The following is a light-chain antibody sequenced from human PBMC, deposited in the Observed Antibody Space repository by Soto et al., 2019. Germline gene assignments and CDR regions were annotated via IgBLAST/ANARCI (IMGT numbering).Light chain of an antibody. CDR2: AAA. CDR1: QSVSSY. J-gene: IGKJ4*01. CDR3: QQYDTSPLT. V-gene: IGKV3-20*01. Sequence: EIVLTQSPATLSLSPGERATLSCRASQSVSSYLAWYQQKPGQAPRLLIYAAASRAAGVPDRFSGSGSGTDFTLTITRLGPEDFAVYFCQQYDTSPLTFGGGTKVDIK.